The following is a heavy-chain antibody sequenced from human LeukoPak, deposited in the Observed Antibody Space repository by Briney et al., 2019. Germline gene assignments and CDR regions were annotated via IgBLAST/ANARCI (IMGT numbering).Heavy chain of an antibody. Sequence: GGSLRLSCATSGFTFSSYAMSCVRQAPGKGLEGVSGIGASGGSTYYADSVKGRFTISRDNSKNTLYLQMNSLRTEDTAVYYCAKAEGYDILTGLDYWGQGTLVTVSS. CDR1: GFTFSSYA. D-gene: IGHD3-9*01. V-gene: IGHV3-23*01. CDR2: IGASGGST. J-gene: IGHJ4*02. CDR3: AKAEGYDILTGLDY.